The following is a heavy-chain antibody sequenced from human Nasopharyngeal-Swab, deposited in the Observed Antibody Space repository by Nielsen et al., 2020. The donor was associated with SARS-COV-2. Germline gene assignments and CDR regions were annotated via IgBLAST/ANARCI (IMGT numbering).Heavy chain of an antibody. J-gene: IGHJ6*01. CDR1: GFTFSNAW. D-gene: IGHD3-9*01. CDR2: IKSKTDGGTT. Sequence: GESLKISCAASGFTFSNAWMSWVRQAPGKGLEWVGRIKSKTDGGTTDYAAPVKGRFTISRDDSKNTLYLQMNSLKTEDTAVYYCTTDGGEYYDILTGYHRIGVWGQGTTVTVSS. V-gene: IGHV3-15*01. CDR3: TTDGGEYYDILTGYHRIGV.